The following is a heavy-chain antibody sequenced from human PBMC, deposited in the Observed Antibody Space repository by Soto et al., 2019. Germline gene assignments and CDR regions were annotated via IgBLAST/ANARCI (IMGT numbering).Heavy chain of an antibody. J-gene: IGHJ4*02. CDR3: ASLPYDYDILTGYYKAPPYFDY. CDR1: GFTFSSYS. CDR2: ISSSSSTI. V-gene: IGHV3-48*01. Sequence: EVQLVESGGGLVQPGGSLRLSCAASGFTFSSYSMNWVRQAPGKGLEWVSYISSSSSTIHYADSVKGRFTISRDNAKNSLYLQMNSLRAEDTAVYYCASLPYDYDILTGYYKAPPYFDYWGQGTLVTVSS. D-gene: IGHD3-9*01.